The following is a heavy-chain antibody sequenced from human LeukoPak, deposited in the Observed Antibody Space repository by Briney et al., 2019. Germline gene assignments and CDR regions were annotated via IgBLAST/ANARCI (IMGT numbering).Heavy chain of an antibody. CDR1: GGSISSYY. CDR3: ARDVVGSSGWPYNWFDP. Sequence: SETLSLTCTVSGGSISSYYWSWIRQPPGKGLEWIGYIYYSGSTNYNPSLKSRVTISVDTSKNQFSLKLSSVTAADTAVYYCARDVVGSSGWPYNWFDPWGQGTLVTVSS. D-gene: IGHD6-19*01. V-gene: IGHV4-59*01. CDR2: IYYSGST. J-gene: IGHJ5*02.